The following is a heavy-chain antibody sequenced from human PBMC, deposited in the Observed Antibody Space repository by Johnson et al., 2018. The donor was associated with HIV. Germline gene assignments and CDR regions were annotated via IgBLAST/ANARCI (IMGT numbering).Heavy chain of an antibody. D-gene: IGHD3-22*01. CDR1: GFTFDDYG. J-gene: IGHJ3*02. Sequence: EVQSVESGGGVVRPGGSLRLPCTASGFTFDDYGLSWVRQAPGKGLEWVSGINWNGGSTGYEDSVKGRFTISRDNAKNSLYLQMNSLRAEDTALYYCARRTDYYDSSGYRGGAFDIWGQGTMVTVSS. V-gene: IGHV3-20*04. CDR3: ARRTDYYDSSGYRGGAFDI. CDR2: INWNGGST.